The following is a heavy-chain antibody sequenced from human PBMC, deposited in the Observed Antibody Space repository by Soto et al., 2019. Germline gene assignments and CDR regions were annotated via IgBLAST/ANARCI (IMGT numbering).Heavy chain of an antibody. CDR3: AKDITIFGVVGIAVDGPLDY. D-gene: IGHD3-3*01. J-gene: IGHJ4*02. Sequence: EVQLLESGGGLVQPGGSLRLSCAASGFTFSSYAMSWVRQAPGKGLEWVSAISGSGGSTYYADSVKGRFTISRDNSNNTLYLQMNSLRAADTAVYYCAKDITIFGVVGIAVDGPLDYWGQGTLVTVSS. V-gene: IGHV3-23*01. CDR1: GFTFSSYA. CDR2: ISGSGGST.